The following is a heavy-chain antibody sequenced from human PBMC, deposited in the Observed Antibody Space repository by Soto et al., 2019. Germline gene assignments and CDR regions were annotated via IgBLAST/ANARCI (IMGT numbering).Heavy chain of an antibody. CDR3: ARDGYSYYGMDV. Sequence: GGSLRLSCAASGFTFSNYAMHWVRQAPGKGLEWVAVISYDGSNKYYADSVKGRFTISRDNSKNALFLQMNSLSTEDTAVYYCARDGYSYYGMDVWVQGTTVTVSS. CDR2: ISYDGSNK. V-gene: IGHV3-30*04. J-gene: IGHJ6*02. CDR1: GFTFSNYA.